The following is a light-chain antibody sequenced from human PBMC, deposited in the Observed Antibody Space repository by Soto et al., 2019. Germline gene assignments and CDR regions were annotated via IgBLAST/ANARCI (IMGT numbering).Light chain of an antibody. V-gene: IGKV1-13*02. CDR2: DAS. CDR1: QGISSA. Sequence: AIQLTQSPSSLSASVGDRVTITCRASQGISSALAWYQQKPGKPPKLLIYDASSLESGVPSRFSGSGSGTDFTLTISSLQPEDFATYYCQQFNSYPPYTYGQGTKLEIK. CDR3: QQFNSYPPYT. J-gene: IGKJ2*01.